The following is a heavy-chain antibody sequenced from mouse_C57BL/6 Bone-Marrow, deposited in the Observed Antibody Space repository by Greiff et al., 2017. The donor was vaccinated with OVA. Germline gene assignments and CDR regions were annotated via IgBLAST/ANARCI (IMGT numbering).Heavy chain of an antibody. J-gene: IGHJ3*01. V-gene: IGHV1-81*01. CDR2: IYPRSGNT. D-gene: IGHD3-1*01. Sequence: QVQLQQSGPELARPGASVKLSCKASGYTFTSYGISWVKQRTGQGLEWIGEIYPRSGNTYYNEKFKGKATLTADKSSSTAYMELRSLTSEDSAVYFCARSGLFAYWGQGTLVTVSA. CDR3: ARSGLFAY. CDR1: GYTFTSYG.